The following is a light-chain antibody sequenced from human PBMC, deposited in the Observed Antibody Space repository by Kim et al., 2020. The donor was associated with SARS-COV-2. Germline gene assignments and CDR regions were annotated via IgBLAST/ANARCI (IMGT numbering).Light chain of an antibody. V-gene: IGLV3-1*01. Sequence: SYELTQPPSVSVSPGQTASITCSGDKLGDKYACWYQQKPGQSPVLGIYQDSKRPSGIPERFSGSNSGNTATLTISGTQAMDEADYYCQAWDRSTAGFGGG. CDR2: QDS. CDR3: QAWDRSTAG. J-gene: IGLJ2*01. CDR1: KLGDKY.